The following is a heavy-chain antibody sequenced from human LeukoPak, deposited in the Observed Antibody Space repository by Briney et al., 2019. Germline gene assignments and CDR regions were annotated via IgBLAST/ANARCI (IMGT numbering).Heavy chain of an antibody. V-gene: IGHV3-48*01. CDR3: ARSFGGDI. CDR2: INSNGETI. D-gene: IGHD3-10*01. CDR1: EFSISSYS. J-gene: IGHJ3*02. Sequence: GGSLRLSCVASEFSISSYSLMWVRQAPGKGLEWVSYINSNGETIYYADSAKGRFTISRDNVKKSVSLQMNSLRVEDTAVYYCARSFGGDIWGQGTMVTVSS.